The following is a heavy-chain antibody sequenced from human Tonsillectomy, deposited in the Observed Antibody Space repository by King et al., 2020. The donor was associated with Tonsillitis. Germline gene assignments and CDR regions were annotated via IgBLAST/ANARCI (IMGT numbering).Heavy chain of an antibody. CDR1: GFTFDDNG. J-gene: IGHJ4*02. D-gene: IGHD6-19*01. CDR3: ARVGSKQWLVPDYFDY. V-gene: IGHV3-20*04. Sequence: HLEESGGGVVRPGGSLRLSCAASGFTFDDNGMSWVRQAPGKGLQWVSGINWSGSSTGYAASVKGRFTISRDNAKNSLYLQMNSLRAEDTALYYCARVGSKQWLVPDYFDYWGQGTLVTVSS. CDR2: INWSGSST.